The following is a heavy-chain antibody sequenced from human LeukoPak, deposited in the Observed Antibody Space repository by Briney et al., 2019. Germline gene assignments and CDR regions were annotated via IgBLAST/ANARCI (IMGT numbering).Heavy chain of an antibody. CDR1: GFTFSDYY. D-gene: IGHD3-16*02. V-gene: IGHV3-11*01. CDR3: ARDRRMITFGGVIASYYFDY. J-gene: IGHJ4*02. CDR2: ISSSGSTI. Sequence: GGSLRLSCAASGFTFSDYYMSWIRQAPGKGLEWVSYISSSGSTIYYADSVKGRFTISRDNAKNSLYLQMNSLRAEDTAVYYCARDRRMITFGGVIASYYFDYWGQGTLVTVSS.